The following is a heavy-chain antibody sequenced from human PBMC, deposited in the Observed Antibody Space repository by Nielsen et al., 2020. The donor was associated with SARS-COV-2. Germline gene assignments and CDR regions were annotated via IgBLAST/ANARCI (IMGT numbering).Heavy chain of an antibody. CDR1: GGSISTSH. V-gene: IGHV4-59*01. Sequence: SETLSLTCTVSGGSISTSHWSWVRQPPGKGLEWIGYIFYRGNTNYKPSLKSRVTISVDTSKNQFSLKVNSVTAADTAIYYCARVRTGFSHWGQGTLVTVSS. CDR3: ARVRTGFSH. CDR2: IFYRGNT. J-gene: IGHJ5*02.